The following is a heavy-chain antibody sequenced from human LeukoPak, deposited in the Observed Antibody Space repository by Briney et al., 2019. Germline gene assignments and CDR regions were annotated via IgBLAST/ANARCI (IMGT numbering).Heavy chain of an antibody. J-gene: IGHJ4*02. D-gene: IGHD1-26*01. CDR3: AKGGSYYRGSFDY. CDR1: GFTFSSYA. Sequence: GGSLRLSCAASGFTFSSYAMSWVRQAPGKELEWVSAISGSGGSTYYADSVKGRFTISRDNSKNTLYLQMNSLRAEDTAVYYCAKGGSYYRGSFDYWGQGTLVTVSS. V-gene: IGHV3-23*01. CDR2: ISGSGGST.